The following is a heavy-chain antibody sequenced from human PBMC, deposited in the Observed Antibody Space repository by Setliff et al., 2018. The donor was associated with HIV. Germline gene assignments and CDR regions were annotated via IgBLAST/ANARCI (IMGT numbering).Heavy chain of an antibody. CDR1: GGTFSSYG. V-gene: IGHV1-69*06. J-gene: IGHJ6*03. CDR3: ARDPGEGGGGFLEWTIGYYYYMDV. CDR2: IIPIFSTA. D-gene: IGHD3-3*01. Sequence: SVKVSCKASGGTFSSYGISWVRQAPGQGLEWMGRIIPIFSTANYAQKFQGRVTITADKSTSTAYLEVSSLRSENTAVYYCARDPGEGGGGFLEWTIGYYYYMDVWGKGTTVTVS.